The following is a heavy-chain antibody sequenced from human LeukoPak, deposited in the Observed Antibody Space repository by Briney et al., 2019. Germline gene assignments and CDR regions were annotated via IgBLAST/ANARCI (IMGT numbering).Heavy chain of an antibody. Sequence: SETLSLTCTVSGGSISSSSYYWGWIRQPPGKGLEWIGSIYYSGSTYYNPSLKSRVTISVDTSKNQFSLKLSSVTAADTAVYYCARRMSGQWLVIAFDYWGQGTLVTVSS. CDR3: ARRMSGQWLVIAFDY. J-gene: IGHJ4*02. CDR2: IYYSGST. CDR1: GGSISSSSYY. V-gene: IGHV4-39*01. D-gene: IGHD6-19*01.